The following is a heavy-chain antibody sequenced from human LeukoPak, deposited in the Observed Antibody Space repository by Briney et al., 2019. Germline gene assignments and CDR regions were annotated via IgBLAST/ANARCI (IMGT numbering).Heavy chain of an antibody. V-gene: IGHV1-8*01. J-gene: IGHJ4*02. D-gene: IGHD2-8*02. CDR2: MNPNSGNT. CDR3: ASKGCTGGNCKHYFDY. CDR1: GYTFTSYD. Sequence: EASVQVSCQASGYTFTSYDINWVRQATGQGLEWMGWMNPNSGNTGYAQKFQGRVTMTRNTSISTAYMELSSLRSEDTAVYYCASKGCTGGNCKHYFDYWGQGTLVTVAS.